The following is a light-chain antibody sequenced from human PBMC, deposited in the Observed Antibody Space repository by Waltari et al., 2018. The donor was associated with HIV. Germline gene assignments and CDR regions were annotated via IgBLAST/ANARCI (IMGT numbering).Light chain of an antibody. CDR2: AAS. Sequence: DIQLTQSPSSLSASVGDRFTIACRAIQGINKYLNWYRQKPGKAPELLIYAASNLQSGVPSRFSASGSGTDFTLTITSLQPEDFATYYCQQTYSTPTTFGQGTKLE. V-gene: IGKV1-39*01. J-gene: IGKJ2*01. CDR1: QGINKY. CDR3: QQTYSTPTT.